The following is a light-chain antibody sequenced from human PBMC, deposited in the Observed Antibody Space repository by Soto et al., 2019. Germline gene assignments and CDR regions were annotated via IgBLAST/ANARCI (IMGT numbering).Light chain of an antibody. CDR3: MQSKQSPPT. V-gene: IGKV2D-29*02. CDR1: QSLLHITVETF. J-gene: IGKJ5*01. Sequence: DVVMTQPPLSLSVAPGQPASICCKSSQSLLHITVETFLFWYLQKPGQSPQLLIYEVTTRVSGVPDRFSGSGSGTDFTLEISRVETDDVGIYYCMQSKQSPPTFGQGTRLEI. CDR2: EVT.